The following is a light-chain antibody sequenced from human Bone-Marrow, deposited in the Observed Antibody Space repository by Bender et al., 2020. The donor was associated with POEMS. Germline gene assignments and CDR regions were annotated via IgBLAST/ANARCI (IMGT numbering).Light chain of an antibody. CDR3: SSYASGSTRYV. CDR1: STDVGGYDQ. J-gene: IGLJ1*01. CDR2: DVT. V-gene: IGLV2-14*01. Sequence: QSALTQPASVSGSPGQSITISCTGTSTDVGGYDQVSWYQQVPGKAPKFIIYDVTNRPSGVSNRFSGSKSGDTASLTISGLQAEDEGDYYCSSYASGSTRYVFGTGTKVTVL.